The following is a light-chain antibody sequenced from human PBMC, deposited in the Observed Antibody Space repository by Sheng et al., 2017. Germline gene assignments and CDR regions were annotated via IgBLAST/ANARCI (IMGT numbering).Light chain of an antibody. CDR2: GAS. V-gene: IGKV3-15*01. Sequence: ETVLTQSPATLSLSPGERATLSCRASQSVSGDLAWYQQKPGQAPRLLIYGASTRATGIPDTFSGSGSGTEFTLTIRSLQSEDFAVYYCQHYNTWPYTFGQGTKLEIK. J-gene: IGKJ2*01. CDR1: QSVSGD. CDR3: QHYNTWPYT.